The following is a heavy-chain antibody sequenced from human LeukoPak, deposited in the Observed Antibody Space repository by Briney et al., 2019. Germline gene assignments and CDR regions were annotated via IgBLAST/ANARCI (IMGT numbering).Heavy chain of an antibody. J-gene: IGHJ3*02. CDR2: ISGSGTYT. CDR1: GFSFSDYG. D-gene: IGHD3-10*01. Sequence: GGSLRLSCAVSGFSFSDYGMSWVRQAPGKGLEWVSAISGSGTYTYYADSVKGRFTVSRDNSKSTMYLLMNSLRAEDTAVYYCAKPISDFSGSGTYYNRLGPFDIWGQGTMVTFSS. V-gene: IGHV3-23*01. CDR3: AKPISDFSGSGTYYNRLGPFDI.